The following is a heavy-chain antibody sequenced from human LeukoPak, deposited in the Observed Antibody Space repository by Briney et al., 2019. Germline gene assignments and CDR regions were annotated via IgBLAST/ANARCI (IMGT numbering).Heavy chain of an antibody. Sequence: GGSLRLSCVASGLTFSSHAMTWVRQTPGKGLEWVSGITGSGGSTYHADSVKGRFTISRDNSKNTLYLQMNTLRAEDTAVYYCAKGDLYVGFDYWGQGTLVTVSS. CDR2: ITGSGGST. V-gene: IGHV3-23*01. D-gene: IGHD3-16*01. CDR3: AKGDLYVGFDY. J-gene: IGHJ4*02. CDR1: GLTFSSHA.